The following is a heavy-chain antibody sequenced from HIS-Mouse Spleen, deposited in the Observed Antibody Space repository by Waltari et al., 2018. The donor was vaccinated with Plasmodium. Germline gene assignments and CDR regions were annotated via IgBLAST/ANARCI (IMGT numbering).Heavy chain of an antibody. CDR1: GFSLSTSGVG. J-gene: IGHJ4*02. D-gene: IGHD2-2*01. V-gene: IGHV2-5*02. CDR3: AHRPDCSSTSCYGGFDY. Sequence: QITLKESGPTLVKPTQTLTLTCTFSGFSLSTSGVGVVWIRQPPGKALEWLALIYWDDDKRYSPSLKSRLTITKDTSKNQVVLTMTNMDPVDTATYYCAHRPDCSSTSCYGGFDYWGQGTLVTVSS. CDR2: IYWDDDK.